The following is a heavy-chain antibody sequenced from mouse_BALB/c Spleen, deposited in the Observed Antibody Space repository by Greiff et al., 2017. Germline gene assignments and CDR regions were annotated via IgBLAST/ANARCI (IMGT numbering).Heavy chain of an antibody. J-gene: IGHJ2*01. V-gene: IGHV14-4*02. D-gene: IGHD1-1*02. CDR3: NAPYGLDY. CDR2: IDPENGDT. Sequence: VQLKQSGAELVRSGASVKLSCTASGFNIKDYYMHWVKQRPEQGLEWIGWIDPENGDTEYAPKFQGKATMTADTSSNTAYLQLSSLTSEDTAVYYCNAPYGLDYWGQGTTLTVSS. CDR1: GFNIKDYY.